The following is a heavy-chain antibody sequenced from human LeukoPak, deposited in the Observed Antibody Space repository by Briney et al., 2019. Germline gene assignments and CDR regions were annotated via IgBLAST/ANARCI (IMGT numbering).Heavy chain of an antibody. J-gene: IGHJ4*02. V-gene: IGHV4-34*01. Sequence: PSETLSLTCAVYGGSFSGYYWSWIRQPPGKGLEWIGEINHSGSTNYNPSLKSRVTISVDTSKNQFSLKLSSVTAADTAVYYCARGHGDLFDYWGQGTLVTVSS. CDR2: INHSGST. D-gene: IGHD4-17*01. CDR1: GGSFSGYY. CDR3: ARGHGDLFDY.